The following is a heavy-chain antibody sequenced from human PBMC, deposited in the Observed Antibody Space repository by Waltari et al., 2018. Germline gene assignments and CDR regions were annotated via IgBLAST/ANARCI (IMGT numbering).Heavy chain of an antibody. CDR2: INHSGST. CDR3: ARTDPGRTCSDI. Sequence: QVQLQQWGAGLLKPSETLSLTCAVYGGSFSGYYWSWIRQPPGKGLEWIGEINHSGSTNYNPSLKSRVTISVDTSKNQFSLKLSSVTAADTAVYYCARTDPGRTCSDIWGQGTMVTVSS. J-gene: IGHJ3*02. D-gene: IGHD1-1*01. V-gene: IGHV4-34*01. CDR1: GGSFSGYY.